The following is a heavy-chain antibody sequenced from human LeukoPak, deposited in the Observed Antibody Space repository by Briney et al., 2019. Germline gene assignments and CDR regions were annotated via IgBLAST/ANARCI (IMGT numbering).Heavy chain of an antibody. CDR1: GYTFTGYY. J-gene: IGHJ1*01. CDR3: ARVDPPNYAECFQH. D-gene: IGHD1-7*01. CDR2: INPNSGGT. V-gene: IGHV1-2*02. Sequence: ASVKVSCKASGYTFTGYYMHWVRQAPGQGLEWMGWINPNSGGTNYAQKFQGRVTMTRDTSISTAYMELSRLRSDDTAVYYCARVDPPNYAECFQHWGQGTLVTVSS.